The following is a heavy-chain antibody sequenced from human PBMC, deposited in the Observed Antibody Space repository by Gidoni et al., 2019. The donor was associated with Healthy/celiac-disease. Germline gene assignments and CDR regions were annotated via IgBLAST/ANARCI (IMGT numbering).Heavy chain of an antibody. D-gene: IGHD4-17*01. Sequence: EVQLVESGGGLVQPGGSLRLSCAASGFTFSSYWMSWVRQAPGKGLEWVANIKQDGSEKYYVDSVKGRFTISRDNAKNSLYLQMNSLRAEDTAVYYCARDPNDYGDPHFDYWGQGTLVTVSS. CDR2: IKQDGSEK. J-gene: IGHJ4*02. V-gene: IGHV3-7*01. CDR3: ARDPNDYGDPHFDY. CDR1: GFTFSSYW.